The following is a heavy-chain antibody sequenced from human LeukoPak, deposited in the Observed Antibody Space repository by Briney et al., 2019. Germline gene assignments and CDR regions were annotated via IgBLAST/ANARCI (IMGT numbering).Heavy chain of an antibody. J-gene: IGHJ4*02. CDR3: AKWSSSSRGIFDY. V-gene: IGHV3-23*01. CDR2: ISGSGGST. D-gene: IGHD6-6*01. CDR1: GFTFSSYA. Sequence: GGSRRLSCAASGFTFSSYAMSWVRQAPGKGLEWVSAISGSGGSTYYADSVKGRFTISRDNSKNTLYLQMNSLRAEDTAVYYCAKWSSSSRGIFDYWGQGTLVTVSS.